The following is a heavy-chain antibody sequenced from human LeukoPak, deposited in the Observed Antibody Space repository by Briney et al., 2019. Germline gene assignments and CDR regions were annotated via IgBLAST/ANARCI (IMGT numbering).Heavy chain of an antibody. D-gene: IGHD2-2*01. CDR3: ARPRLYCSSTSCPSYYGMDV. V-gene: IGHV4-4*02. J-gene: IGHJ6*04. CDR2: IYHSGST. Sequence: SGTLSLTCAVSGGSISSSNWWSWVRQPPGKGLEWIGEIYHSGSTNYNPSPKSRVTISVDKSKNQFSLKLSSVTAADTAVYYCARPRLYCSSTSCPSYYGMDVWGKGTTVTVSS. CDR1: GGSISSSNW.